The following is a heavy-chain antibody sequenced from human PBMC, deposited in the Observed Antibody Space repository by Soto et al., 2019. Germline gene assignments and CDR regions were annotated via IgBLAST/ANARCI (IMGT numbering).Heavy chain of an antibody. V-gene: IGHV1-69*13. J-gene: IGHJ6*02. CDR2: IIPIFGTA. Sequence: GASVKVSCKASGGTFSSYAISWVRQAPGQGLEWMGGIIPIFGTANYAQKFQDRVTITADESTSTAYMELSSLRSEDTAVYYCARRDVTIFGVVPRDYYYYGMDVWGQGTTVTVSS. D-gene: IGHD3-3*01. CDR1: GGTFSSYA. CDR3: ARRDVTIFGVVPRDYYYYGMDV.